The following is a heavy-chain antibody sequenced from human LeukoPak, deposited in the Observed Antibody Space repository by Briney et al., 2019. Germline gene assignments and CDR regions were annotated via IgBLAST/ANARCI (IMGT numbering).Heavy chain of an antibody. CDR2: FDPEDGET. Sequence: ASVKVSCKVSGYALTELSIHWVRQAPAKGLEWMGGFDPEDGETIYAQKFQGRVTMTEDTSTDTAYMELSSLRSEDTAVYYCARPVTATDRFYFFDSWGQGTLVTVSS. D-gene: IGHD2-15*01. CDR1: GYALTELS. CDR3: ARPVTATDRFYFFDS. J-gene: IGHJ4*02. V-gene: IGHV1-24*01.